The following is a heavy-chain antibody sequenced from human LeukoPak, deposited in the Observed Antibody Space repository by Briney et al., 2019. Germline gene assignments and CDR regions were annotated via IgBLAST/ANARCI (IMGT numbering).Heavy chain of an antibody. D-gene: IGHD6-13*01. J-gene: IGHJ4*02. CDR2: IYYSGST. CDR1: GGSISTYY. Sequence: SETLSLTCTVSGGSISTYYWSWIRQPPGKGLEWIGYIYYSGSTNYNPSLKSRVTISVDTSKNQFSLNLRSVTAADTAMYYCARPYSSSWTTFDYWGQGTLVTVSS. V-gene: IGHV4-59*01. CDR3: ARPYSSSWTTFDY.